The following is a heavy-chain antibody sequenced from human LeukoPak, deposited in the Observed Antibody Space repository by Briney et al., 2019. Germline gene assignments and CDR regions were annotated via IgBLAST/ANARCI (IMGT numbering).Heavy chain of an antibody. CDR2: INPSGGSP. CDR1: GYTFTNYY. J-gene: IGHJ5*02. CDR3: ARGQTAMAPFDP. Sequence: ASVKVSCKASGYTFTNYYMHWVRQAPGQGLEWMGIINPSGGSPSYAQKFQGRVTMTRDTSTSTVYMELSSLRSEDTAVYYCARGQTAMAPFDPWGRGTLVTVSS. V-gene: IGHV1-46*01. D-gene: IGHD5-18*01.